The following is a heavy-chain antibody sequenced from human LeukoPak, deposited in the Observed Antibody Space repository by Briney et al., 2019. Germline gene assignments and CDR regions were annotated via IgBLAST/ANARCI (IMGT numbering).Heavy chain of an antibody. D-gene: IGHD6-13*01. J-gene: IGHJ4*02. V-gene: IGHV3-23*01. CDR1: GFTFSTYA. Sequence: PGGSLRLSCAASGFTFSTYAMSWVRQAPGKGLEWVSIISGSGGTTYYADSAKGRFTISRDNSKNTLYLQMNSLRAEDTAVYYCAKSGWAAAGDYFDYWGQGTLVTVSS. CDR2: ISGSGGTT. CDR3: AKSGWAAAGDYFDY.